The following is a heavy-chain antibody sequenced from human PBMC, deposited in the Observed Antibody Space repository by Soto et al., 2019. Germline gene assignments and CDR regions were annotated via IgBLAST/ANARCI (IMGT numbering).Heavy chain of an antibody. V-gene: IGHV4-34*01. CDR3: AREKSMGTGYSSSWYGSRSYYYGMDV. D-gene: IGHD6-13*01. CDR2: INHSGST. J-gene: IGHJ6*02. Sequence: PSETLSLTCAVYGGSFIGYYWSWSRQPPGKGLEWIGEINHSGSTNYNPSLKSRVTISVDTSKNQFSLKLSSVTAADTAVYYCAREKSMGTGYSSSWYGSRSYYYGMDVWGQGTTVTVSS. CDR1: GGSFIGYY.